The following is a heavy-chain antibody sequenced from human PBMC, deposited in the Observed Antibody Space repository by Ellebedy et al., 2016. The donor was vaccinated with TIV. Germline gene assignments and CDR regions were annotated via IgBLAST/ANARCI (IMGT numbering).Heavy chain of an antibody. V-gene: IGHV3-21*01. D-gene: IGHD2-2*01. CDR1: GFTFSSYA. Sequence: GGSLRLSXAASGFTFSSYAMNWVRQAPGKGLEWVSSISDSSSYIYYTDSIKGRFTISRDNTKYSLYLQMNSLRAEDTAVYYCARADTGYCSSASCYLDLDYWGQGTLVTVSS. CDR3: ARADTGYCSSASCYLDLDY. CDR2: ISDSSSYI. J-gene: IGHJ4*02.